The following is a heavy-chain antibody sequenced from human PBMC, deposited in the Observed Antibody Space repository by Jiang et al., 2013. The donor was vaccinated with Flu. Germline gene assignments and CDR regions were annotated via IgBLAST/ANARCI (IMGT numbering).Heavy chain of an antibody. CDR3: ARRGTGGYYGSGSYLDY. V-gene: IGHV4-39*01. D-gene: IGHD3-10*01. Sequence: SGGSISSSSYYWGWIRQPPGKGLEWIGSIYYSGSTYYNPSLKSRVTISVDTSKNQFSLKLSSVTAADTAVYYCARRGTGGYYGSGSYLDYWGQGTLVTVSS. CDR2: IYYSGST. CDR1: GGSISSSSYY. J-gene: IGHJ4*02.